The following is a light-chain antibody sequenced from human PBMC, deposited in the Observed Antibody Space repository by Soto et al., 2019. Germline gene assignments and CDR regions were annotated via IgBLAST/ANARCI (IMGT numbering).Light chain of an antibody. J-gene: IGLJ1*01. CDR3: SSYTTSSTRV. CDR2: EVT. Sequence: QSVLTQPASVSGSPGQSITISCTGTSSDVGSHNFVSWYQQRPGKAPKLMIFEVTKRPSGVSNRFSGSKSGNTASLTISGLQAEDEADYYCSSYTTSSTRVFGPGTKLTVL. V-gene: IGLV2-14*02. CDR1: SSDVGSHNF.